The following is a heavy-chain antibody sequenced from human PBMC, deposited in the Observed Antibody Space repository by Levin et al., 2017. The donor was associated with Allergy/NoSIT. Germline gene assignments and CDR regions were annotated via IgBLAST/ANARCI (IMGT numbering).Heavy chain of an antibody. CDR1: GFTFSSYA. Sequence: GGSLRLSCAASGFTFSSYAMSWVRQAPGKGLEWVSAISGSGGSTYYADSVKGRFTISRDNSKNTLYLQMNSLRAEDTAVYYCAKLPTYYYDSSGYWDYWGQGTLVTVSS. V-gene: IGHV3-23*01. J-gene: IGHJ4*02. CDR2: ISGSGGST. CDR3: AKLPTYYYDSSGYWDY. D-gene: IGHD3-22*01.